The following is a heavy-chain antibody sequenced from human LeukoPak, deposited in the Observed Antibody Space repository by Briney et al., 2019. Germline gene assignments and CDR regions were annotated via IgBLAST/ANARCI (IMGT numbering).Heavy chain of an antibody. J-gene: IGHJ4*02. CDR1: GGSFSGYY. Sequence: PSETLSLTCAVYGGSFSGYYWSWIRQPPGKGLEWIGEINHSGSTNYNPSLKSRVTISVDTSKNQFSLKLSSVTAADTAVYYCARGGDARSVVPAAYYFDYWGQGTLVTVSS. CDR2: INHSGST. CDR3: ARGGDARSVVPAAYYFDY. D-gene: IGHD2-2*01. V-gene: IGHV4-34*01.